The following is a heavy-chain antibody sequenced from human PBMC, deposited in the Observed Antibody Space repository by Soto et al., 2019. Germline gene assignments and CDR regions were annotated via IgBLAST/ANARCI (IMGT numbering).Heavy chain of an antibody. J-gene: IGHJ6*02. D-gene: IGHD6-6*01. CDR2: SIPIFGTA. Sequence: QVQLVQSGAEVKKPGSSVKVSCKASGGTFSSYAISWVRQAPGQGLEGMGGSIPIFGTANYAQKFQGRVTITADKSTSTAYMELSSLRSEDTAVYYCARAEGKYSSSSGYYYYGMDVWGQGTTVTVSS. V-gene: IGHV1-69*06. CDR1: GGTFSSYA. CDR3: ARAEGKYSSSSGYYYYGMDV.